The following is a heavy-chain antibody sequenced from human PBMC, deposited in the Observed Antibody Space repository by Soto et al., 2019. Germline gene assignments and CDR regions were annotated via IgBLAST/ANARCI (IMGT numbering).Heavy chain of an antibody. CDR3: ARGGPTYYYYDGMYV. Sequence: GGSLRLSCAASGFTFSSYSMNWVRLAPGKGKEWVSYISSSSSTIYYADSVKGRFTISRDNAKNSLYLQMNSLRDEDTAVYYCARGGPTYYYYDGMYVWGQGTTVTVSS. J-gene: IGHJ6*02. CDR1: GFTFSSYS. CDR2: ISSSSSTI. V-gene: IGHV3-48*02.